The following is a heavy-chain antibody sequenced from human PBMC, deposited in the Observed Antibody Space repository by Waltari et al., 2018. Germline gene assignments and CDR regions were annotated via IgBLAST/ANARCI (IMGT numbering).Heavy chain of an antibody. CDR1: GLTSGNDR. D-gene: IGHD3-10*01. J-gene: IGHJ4*02. Sequence: DVQLVESGGGLVKSGASLMLSRAVTGLTSGNDRPRGVGQGAGQGLEWVSRIKSAAESDTTDYAAPVKGRFTISRDESKDTLWLQRTSVKTEDTAVYYCSTCTMVPETLFDYWGQGTLVTVSS. CDR3: STCTMVPETLFDY. CDR2: IKSAAESDTT. V-gene: IGHV3-15*01.